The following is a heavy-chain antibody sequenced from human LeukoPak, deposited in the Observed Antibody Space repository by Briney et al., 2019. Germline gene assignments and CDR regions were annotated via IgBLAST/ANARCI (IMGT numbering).Heavy chain of an antibody. CDR1: GFTFSDYY. D-gene: IGHD6-13*01. CDR2: ISSSSSYT. J-gene: IGHJ4*02. Sequence: PGTSLRLSCAASGFTFSDYYMSWIRQAPGKGLEWVSYISSSSSYTNYADSVKGRFTISRDNAKNSLYLQMNSLRAEDTAVYYCASSSSWYEVLDYWGQGTLVTVSS. CDR3: ASSSSWYEVLDY. V-gene: IGHV3-11*06.